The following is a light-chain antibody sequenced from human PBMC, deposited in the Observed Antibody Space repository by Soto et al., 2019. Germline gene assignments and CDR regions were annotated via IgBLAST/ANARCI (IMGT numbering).Light chain of an antibody. V-gene: IGKV1-5*03. CDR1: QTISSW. Sequence: DIQMTQSPSTLSGSVGDRVTITCRASQTISSWLAWYQQKPGKAPKLLIYKASTLESGVPSRFSGSGSGPEFTLTISSLQPGDFATYYCQQYNGYPYTFGQGTKVDIK. CDR3: QQYNGYPYT. CDR2: KAS. J-gene: IGKJ2*01.